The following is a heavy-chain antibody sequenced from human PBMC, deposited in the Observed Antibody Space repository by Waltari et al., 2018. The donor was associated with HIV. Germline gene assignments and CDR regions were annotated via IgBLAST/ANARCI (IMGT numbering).Heavy chain of an antibody. D-gene: IGHD2-15*01. J-gene: IGHJ4*02. CDR2: INTGNDNT. V-gene: IGHV1-3*04. Sequence: QVQLVQSGAEVKKPGASVKVSCKASGYTFTSYAIHWVRQAPGQSVEWMGWINTGNDNTEYSQKVQGRVTIARDTSASTAYMELSSLTSEDTAIYYCARKGAAGFFYFDCWGQGTLVTVSS. CDR3: ARKGAAGFFYFDC. CDR1: GYTFTSYA.